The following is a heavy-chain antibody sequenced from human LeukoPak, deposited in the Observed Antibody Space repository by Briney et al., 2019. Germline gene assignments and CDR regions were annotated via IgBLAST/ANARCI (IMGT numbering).Heavy chain of an antibody. Sequence: GGSLRLSCAASGFTFSSYAMSWVRKAPGKGLEWVSAISGSGGSTYYADSVKGRFTISRDNSKNTLYLQMNSLRAEDPAVYYCAKDTTVGGTTYYFDYWGQGTLVTVSS. CDR1: GFTFSSYA. V-gene: IGHV3-23*01. J-gene: IGHJ4*02. CDR2: ISGSGGST. D-gene: IGHD1-7*01. CDR3: AKDTTVGGTTYYFDY.